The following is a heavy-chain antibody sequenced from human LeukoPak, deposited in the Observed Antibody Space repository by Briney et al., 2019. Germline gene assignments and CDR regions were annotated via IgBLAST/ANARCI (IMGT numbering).Heavy chain of an antibody. Sequence: LEASVKVSCKASGYTFTGYYMHWVRQAPGQGLEWMGWINPNSGGTNYAQKFQGRVTMTRDTSISTAYMELSRLRSDDTAVYYCARASGSYGFLLDYWGQGTLVTVSS. CDR3: ARASGSYGFLLDY. D-gene: IGHD1-26*01. CDR1: GYTFTGYY. J-gene: IGHJ4*02. V-gene: IGHV1-2*03. CDR2: INPNSGGT.